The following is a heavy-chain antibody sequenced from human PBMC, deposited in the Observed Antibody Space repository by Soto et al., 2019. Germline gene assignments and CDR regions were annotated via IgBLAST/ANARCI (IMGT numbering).Heavy chain of an antibody. CDR3: AKVGISGTFDY. Sequence: QVQLVESGGGVVQPGRSLRLSCAASGFTFSSYGMHWVRQAPGKGLEWVAVISYDGSNKYYADSVKGRFTISRDNSKNTLYLQMNSLRAEDTAVYYCAKVGISGTFDYWAQGTLVTVSS. CDR2: ISYDGSNK. CDR1: GFTFSSYG. V-gene: IGHV3-30*18. D-gene: IGHD1-26*01. J-gene: IGHJ4*02.